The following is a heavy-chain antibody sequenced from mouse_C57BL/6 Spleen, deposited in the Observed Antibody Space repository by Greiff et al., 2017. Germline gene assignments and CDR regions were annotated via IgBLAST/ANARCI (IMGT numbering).Heavy chain of an antibody. CDR1: GYAFTNYL. CDR3: AREGGDWYFDV. V-gene: IGHV1-54*01. D-gene: IGHD1-1*02. Sequence: QVQLKESGAELVRPGTSVKVSCKASGYAFTNYLIEWVKQRPGQGLEWIGVINPGSGGTNYNEKFKGKATLTADKSSSTAYMQLSSLTSEDSAVYFCAREGGDWYFDVWGTGTTVTVSS. CDR2: INPGSGGT. J-gene: IGHJ1*03.